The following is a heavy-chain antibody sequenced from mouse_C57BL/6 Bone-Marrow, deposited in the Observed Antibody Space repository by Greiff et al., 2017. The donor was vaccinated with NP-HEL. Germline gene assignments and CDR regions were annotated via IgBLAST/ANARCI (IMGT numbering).Heavy chain of an antibody. CDR3: ARPLIYYYGSAFAY. CDR2: ISNGGGST. V-gene: IGHV5-12*01. CDR1: GFTFSDYY. Sequence: EVQRVESGGGLVQPGGSLKLSCAASGFTFSDYYMYWVRQTPEKRPEWVAYISNGGGSTYYPDTVKGRFTISRDNAKNTLYLQMSRLKSEDTAMYYCARPLIYYYGSAFAYWGQGTLVTVSA. D-gene: IGHD1-1*01. J-gene: IGHJ3*01.